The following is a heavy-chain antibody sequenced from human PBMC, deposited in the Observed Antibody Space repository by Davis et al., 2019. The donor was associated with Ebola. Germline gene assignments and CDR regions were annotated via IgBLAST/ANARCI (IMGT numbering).Heavy chain of an antibody. CDR3: ARGWLRGDMDV. J-gene: IGHJ6*02. Sequence: HSQTLSLTCAISGDSVSSAGWNWIRQSPSRGLEWLGRTYYKSKWYNDYAVSVKSRITINPDTSKNQFSLQLNSVTPEDTALYYCARGWLRGDMDVWGEGTTVTV. CDR1: GDSVSSAG. V-gene: IGHV6-1*01. D-gene: IGHD5-18*01. CDR2: TYYKSKWYN.